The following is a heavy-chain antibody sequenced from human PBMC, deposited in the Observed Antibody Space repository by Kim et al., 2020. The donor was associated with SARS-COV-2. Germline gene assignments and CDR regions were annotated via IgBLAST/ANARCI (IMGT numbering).Heavy chain of an antibody. J-gene: IGHJ5*02. CDR2: ISAYNGNT. V-gene: IGHV1-18*01. Sequence: ASVKVSCKASGYTFTSYGISWVRQAPGQGLEWMGWISAYNGNTNYAQKLQGRVTMTTDTSTSTAYMELRSLRSDDTAVYYCARDSSADYFDYGDLQPKNWFDPWGQGTLVTVSS. D-gene: IGHD4-17*01. CDR3: ARDSSADYFDYGDLQPKNWFDP. CDR1: GYTFTSYG.